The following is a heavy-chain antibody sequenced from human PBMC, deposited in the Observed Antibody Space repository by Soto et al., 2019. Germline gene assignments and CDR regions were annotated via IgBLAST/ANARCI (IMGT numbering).Heavy chain of an antibody. CDR3: ARTLLVLPPDKYAMDV. D-gene: IGHD2-8*01. CDR2: IKQDGSGK. Sequence: GGSLRLSCAASTFTFSNYWMTWVRQAPGKGLEWVANIKQDGSGKYYVDSVKGRFTISRDNTKSSLYLQMNSLRAEDTAVYYCARTLLVLPPDKYAMDVWGQGTTVTVSS. CDR1: TFTFSNYW. J-gene: IGHJ6*02. V-gene: IGHV3-7*05.